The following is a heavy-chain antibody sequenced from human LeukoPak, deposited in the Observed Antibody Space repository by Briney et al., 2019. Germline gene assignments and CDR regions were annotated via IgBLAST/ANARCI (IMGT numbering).Heavy chain of an antibody. D-gene: IGHD3-16*01. J-gene: IGHJ6*04. CDR2: IIPIFGTA. CDR3: ASPTLATFSYYYGMDV. V-gene: IGHV1-69*13. Sequence: ASVKVSCKASGYTFSNYGISWVRQAPGLGLEWMGGIIPIFGTANYAQKFQGRVTITADESTSTAYMELSSLRSEDTAVYYCASPTLATFSYYYGMDVWGKGTTVTVSS. CDR1: GYTFSNYG.